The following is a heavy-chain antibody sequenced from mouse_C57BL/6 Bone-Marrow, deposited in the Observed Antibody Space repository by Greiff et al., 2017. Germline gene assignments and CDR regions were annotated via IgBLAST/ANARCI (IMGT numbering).Heavy chain of an antibody. CDR1: GYTFTSYW. J-gene: IGHJ3*01. Sequence: QVHVKQPGAELVRPGSSVKLSCKASGYTFTSYWMDWVKQRPGQGLEWIGNIYPSDSETHYNQKFKDKATLTVDKSSSTAYMQLSSLTSEDSAVYYCARGAYYGSPPFAYWGQGTLVTVSA. V-gene: IGHV1-61*01. D-gene: IGHD1-1*01. CDR3: ARGAYYGSPPFAY. CDR2: IYPSDSET.